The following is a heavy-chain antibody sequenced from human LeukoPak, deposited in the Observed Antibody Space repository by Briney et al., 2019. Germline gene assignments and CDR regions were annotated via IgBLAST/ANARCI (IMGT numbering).Heavy chain of an antibody. CDR3: ARDAIYCGGDCSNAFDY. J-gene: IGHJ4*02. D-gene: IGHD2-21*02. V-gene: IGHV3-7*03. CDR1: GFTFSSYW. CDR2: INHNGNVN. Sequence: GGSLRLSCAASGFTFSSYWMNWARQAPGKGLEWVASINHNGNVNYYVDSVKGRFTISRDNAKNSLYLQMSNLRAEDTAVYYCARDAIYCGGDCSNAFDYWGQGTLVTVSS.